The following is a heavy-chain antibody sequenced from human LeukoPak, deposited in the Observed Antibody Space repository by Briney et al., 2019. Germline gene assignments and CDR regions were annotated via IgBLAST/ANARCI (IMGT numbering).Heavy chain of an antibody. CDR3: ARQGLGSVVVPAVDY. Sequence: GESLKISCKASGYTFTTHWIGWVRQMPGKGLEWMGIIYPGDSDTRYSPSLQGQVTISADKSITTAYLQWSSLKASDTAMYYCARQGLGSVVVPAVDYWGQGTLVTVSS. V-gene: IGHV5-51*01. D-gene: IGHD2-2*01. CDR2: IYPGDSDT. CDR1: GYTFTTHW. J-gene: IGHJ4*02.